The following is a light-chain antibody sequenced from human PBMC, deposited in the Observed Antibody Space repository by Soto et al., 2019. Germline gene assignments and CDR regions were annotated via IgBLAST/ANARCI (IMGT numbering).Light chain of an antibody. Sequence: EIVMTQSPATLSVSPGERATLSCRASQSVGSSLAWYQQKPGQAPRLLIYRASTRATDSPARFSGSGSGTEFTLTISSLQSEDFGVYYCHQYENWPQTFGQGTKVELK. CDR3: HQYENWPQT. CDR2: RAS. V-gene: IGKV3-15*01. J-gene: IGKJ1*01. CDR1: QSVGSS.